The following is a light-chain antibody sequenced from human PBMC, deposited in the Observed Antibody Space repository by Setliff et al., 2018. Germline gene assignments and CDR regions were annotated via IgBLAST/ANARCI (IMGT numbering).Light chain of an antibody. CDR2: EVT. CDR1: SSDVGGYHY. Sequence: QSALTQPPSASGSPGQSVTISCTGTSSDVGGYHYVPWYQHHPGKAPKLMIYEVTKRPSGVPDRFSGSKSGNTASLTVSGLQAEDEADYYCSAYAGSNNWGVFGTGTKVTVL. V-gene: IGLV2-8*01. J-gene: IGLJ1*01. CDR3: SAYAGSNNWGV.